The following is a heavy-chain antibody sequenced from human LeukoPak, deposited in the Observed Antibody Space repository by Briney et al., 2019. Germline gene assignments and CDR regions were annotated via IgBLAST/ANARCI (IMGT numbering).Heavy chain of an antibody. J-gene: IGHJ3*02. CDR3: ARHEAWGYDPRLDAFDI. D-gene: IGHD5-12*01. Sequence: GESLKISCKGSGYSFTSYWIGWVRQMPGKGLEWMGIIYPGDSDTRYSPSFQGQVTISADKSISTAYLQWSSLKASDTAMYYCARHEAWGYDPRLDAFDIWGQGTMATVSS. V-gene: IGHV5-51*01. CDR1: GYSFTSYW. CDR2: IYPGDSDT.